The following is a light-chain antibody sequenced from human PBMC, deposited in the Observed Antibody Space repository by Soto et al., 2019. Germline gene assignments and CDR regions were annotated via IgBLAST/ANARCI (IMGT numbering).Light chain of an antibody. CDR1: QTIGSRY. CDR3: QHYVSSPLT. J-gene: IGKJ4*01. CDR2: GAS. Sequence: DIALTQSPGTLSLSPGERATLSCRASQTIGSRYLAWYQQKPGQRPRLLIYGASSRATGIPDRFSGSGSGTDFTLTISRLQPEDFALYYCQHYVSSPLTFGGGTKVEI. V-gene: IGKV3-20*01.